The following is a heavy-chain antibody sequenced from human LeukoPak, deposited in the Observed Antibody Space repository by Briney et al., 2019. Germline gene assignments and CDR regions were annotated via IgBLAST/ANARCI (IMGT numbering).Heavy chain of an antibody. V-gene: IGHV3-9*01. CDR3: AKDAGPHDYPSGY. CDR2: ITWDSSIT. D-gene: IGHD4-11*01. Sequence: GGSLRLSCAASGFTFDDHDMHWVRQAPGKGLEWVSGITWDSSITGYADSVKGRFTISRDNSKNTLYLQMNSLRAEDTAVYYCAKDAGPHDYPSGYWGQGTLVTVSS. CDR1: GFTFDDHD. J-gene: IGHJ4*02.